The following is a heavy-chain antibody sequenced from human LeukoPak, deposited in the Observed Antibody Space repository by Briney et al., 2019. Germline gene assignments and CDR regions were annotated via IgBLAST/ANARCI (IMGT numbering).Heavy chain of an antibody. J-gene: IGHJ4*02. V-gene: IGHV5-51*01. D-gene: IGHD3-22*01. Sequence: GESLKISCKGSGYSFTSYWIGWVRQMPGKGLEWMGIIYPGDSQTRYSPSFQGQVTISADKSISTAYLQWSSLKASDTAMYYCARGNYYDSSGYPSFDCWGQGTLVTVSS. CDR2: IYPGDSQT. CDR3: ARGNYYDSSGYPSFDC. CDR1: GYSFTSYW.